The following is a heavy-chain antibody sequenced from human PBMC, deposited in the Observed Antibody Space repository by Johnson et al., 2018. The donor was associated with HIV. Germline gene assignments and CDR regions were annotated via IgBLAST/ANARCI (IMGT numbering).Heavy chain of an antibody. CDR1: GFTFSSYA. CDR2: ISYDGSNK. Sequence: QMLLVESGGGVVQPGRSLRLSCAASGFTFSSYAMHWVRQAPGKGLEWVAVISYDGSNKYYADSVKGRFPISRDNSKNTLYLQMKRLRADDTAVYYCAREGIWYCGGGSCYGAFDIWGQGTMVTVSS. CDR3: AREGIWYCGGGSCYGAFDI. J-gene: IGHJ3*02. V-gene: IGHV3-30-3*01. D-gene: IGHD2-15*01.